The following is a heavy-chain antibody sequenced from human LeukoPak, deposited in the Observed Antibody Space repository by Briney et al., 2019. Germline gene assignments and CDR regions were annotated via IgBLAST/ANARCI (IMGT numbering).Heavy chain of an antibody. CDR1: GFTFSSYT. CDR2: INSDGSST. CDR3: AKDRFTFDY. V-gene: IGHV3-74*01. Sequence: PGGSLRLSCAASGFTFSSYTMNWVRQAPGKGLEWVSRINSDGSSTSYADSVKGRFTISRDNAKSTLYLQMNSLRAEDTAVYYYAKDRFTFDYWGQGTLVTVSS. D-gene: IGHD3-3*01. J-gene: IGHJ4*02.